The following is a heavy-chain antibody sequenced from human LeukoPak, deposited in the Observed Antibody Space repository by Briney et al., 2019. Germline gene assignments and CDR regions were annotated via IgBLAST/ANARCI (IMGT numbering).Heavy chain of an antibody. CDR2: INWNGGST. Sequence: VGSLRLSCAASGFTFDDYGMSWVRQAPGKGLEWVSGINWNGGSTGYADSVKGRFTISRDNAKNSQYLQMNSLRAEDTALYYCARGGWFGEPLFDYWGQGTLVTVSS. J-gene: IGHJ4*01. D-gene: IGHD3-10*01. V-gene: IGHV3-20*04. CDR1: GFTFDDYG. CDR3: ARGGWFGEPLFDY.